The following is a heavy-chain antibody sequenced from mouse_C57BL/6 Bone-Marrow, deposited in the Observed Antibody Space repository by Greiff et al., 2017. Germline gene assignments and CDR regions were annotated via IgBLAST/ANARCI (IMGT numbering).Heavy chain of an antibody. CDR1: GYTFTSYW. V-gene: IGHV1-69*01. J-gene: IGHJ2*01. D-gene: IGHD4-1*01. Sequence: QVQLQQPGAELVMPGASVKLSCKASGYTFTSYWMHWVKQRPGQGLEWIGEIDPSESYTNYNQKFKGKSTLTVDKSSSTAYMQLSSLTSEDSAVYYCARWGLGDYWGQGTTLTVSS. CDR2: IDPSESYT. CDR3: ARWGLGDY.